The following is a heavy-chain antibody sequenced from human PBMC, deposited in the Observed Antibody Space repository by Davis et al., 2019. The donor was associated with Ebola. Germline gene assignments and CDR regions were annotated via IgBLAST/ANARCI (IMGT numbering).Heavy chain of an antibody. D-gene: IGHD3-10*01. CDR3: ARGSPLGMNWFDP. CDR2: IFYSGST. CDR1: GGSISSSSYY. Sequence: MPSETLSLTCTVSGGSISSSSYYWGWIRQPPGKGLEWIGSIFYSGSTYYNPSLKSRVTISVDTSKNQFSLKLSSVTAADTAVYYCARGSPLGMNWFDPWGQGTLVTVSS. J-gene: IGHJ5*02. V-gene: IGHV4-39*07.